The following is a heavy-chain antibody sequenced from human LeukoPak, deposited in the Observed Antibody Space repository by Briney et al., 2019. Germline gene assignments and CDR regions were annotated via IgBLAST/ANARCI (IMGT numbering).Heavy chain of an antibody. V-gene: IGHV3-7*01. CDR1: GFTFSSYW. CDR2: IKQDGSEK. J-gene: IGHJ4*02. CDR3: ARVGGRYSPLGY. Sequence: GGSLRLSCAASGFTFSSYWMSWVRQAPGKGLEWVANIKQDGSEKYYVDSVKGRFTISRDNDKNSLLLQMTSLRAEDTAVYYCARVGGRYSPLGYWGQGTLVTVSS. D-gene: IGHD3-16*02.